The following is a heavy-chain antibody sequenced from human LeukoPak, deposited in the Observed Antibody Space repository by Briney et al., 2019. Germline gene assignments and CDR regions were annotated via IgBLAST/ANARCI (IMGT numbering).Heavy chain of an antibody. Sequence: PGGSLRLSCAASGFTFNSYAMNWVRQAPGVGLQWISYITGSSRMIYYADSVKGRFTISRDNAKTSLYLQMNSLRAEDTAVYYCARVSGGRTEYFDSWGQGTLVTVSS. J-gene: IGHJ4*02. V-gene: IGHV3-48*04. CDR1: GFTFNSYA. D-gene: IGHD1/OR15-1a*01. CDR2: ITGSSRMI. CDR3: ARVSGGRTEYFDS.